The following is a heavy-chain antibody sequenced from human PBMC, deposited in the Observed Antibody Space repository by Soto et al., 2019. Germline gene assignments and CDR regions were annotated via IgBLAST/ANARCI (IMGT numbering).Heavy chain of an antibody. J-gene: IGHJ5*02. CDR1: GYSFTSYW. Sequence: GESLKISCKGSGYSFTSYWIGWVRQMPGKGLEWMGIIYHGDSDTRYSPSFQGQVTISADKSISTAYLQWSSLKASDTAMYYCARHSVPWYYFASRGYWAVNWFYPCGQGTLVTVAS. CDR2: IYHGDSDT. D-gene: IGHD3-22*01. CDR3: ARHSVPWYYFASRGYWAVNWFYP. V-gene: IGHV5-51*01.